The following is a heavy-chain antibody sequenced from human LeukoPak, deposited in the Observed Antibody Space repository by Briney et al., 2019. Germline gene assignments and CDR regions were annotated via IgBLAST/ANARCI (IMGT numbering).Heavy chain of an antibody. CDR1: GFTFTSSA. CDR2: IVVGSGNT. J-gene: IGHJ5*02. V-gene: IGHV1-58*02. Sequence: ASVKVSCKASGFTFTSSAMQWVRQARGQRLEWIGWIVVGSGNTNYAQKFQERVTITRDMSTSTAYMELSSLRSEDTAVYYCAAARNYDFWSGYPPGLEFDPWGRGTLVTVSS. CDR3: AAARNYDFWSGYPPGLEFDP. D-gene: IGHD3-3*01.